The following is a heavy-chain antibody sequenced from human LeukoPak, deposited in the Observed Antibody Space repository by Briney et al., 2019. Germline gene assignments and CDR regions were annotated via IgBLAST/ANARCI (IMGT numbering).Heavy chain of an antibody. CDR2: IYSSGTT. V-gene: IGHV4-4*07. J-gene: IGHJ5*02. CDR3: ASGSSGYDP. D-gene: IGHD5-12*01. Sequence: SETLSLTCTVSGGSISLYYRSWSRQPAGKGLEWIGRIYSSGTTIYNPSLKSRVTMSVDTSKNQFSLKLSSVTAADTAVYFCASGSSGYDPWGQGTLVTVSS. CDR1: GGSISLYY.